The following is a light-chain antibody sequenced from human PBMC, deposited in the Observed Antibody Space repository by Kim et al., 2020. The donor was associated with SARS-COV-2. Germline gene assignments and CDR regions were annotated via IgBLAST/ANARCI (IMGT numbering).Light chain of an antibody. CDR3: QQYYSTLYT. CDR1: QSVLYSSNNQSY. Sequence: RATINSKSSQSVLYSSNNQSYLAWDQQKPGQPPKLLIYWASTRESGVPDRFSGSGSGTDFTLTISSLQAEDVAVYYCQQYYSTLYTFGQGTKLEI. V-gene: IGKV4-1*01. J-gene: IGKJ2*01. CDR2: WAS.